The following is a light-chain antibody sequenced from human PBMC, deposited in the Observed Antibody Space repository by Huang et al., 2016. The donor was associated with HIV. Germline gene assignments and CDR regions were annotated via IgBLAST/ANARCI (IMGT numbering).Light chain of an antibody. CDR3: QQYYSSPT. CDR2: WAS. CDR1: QSVFYSPNNQNY. Sequence: DIVLTQSPDSLAVSLGERATINCKSSQSVFYSPNNQNYLAWYQQKPGQPPNLLIYWASTRESGVPDRVSGSGSGTDFTLTISSLQAEDVAVYYCQQYYSSPTFGQGTKVEIK. J-gene: IGKJ1*01. V-gene: IGKV4-1*01.